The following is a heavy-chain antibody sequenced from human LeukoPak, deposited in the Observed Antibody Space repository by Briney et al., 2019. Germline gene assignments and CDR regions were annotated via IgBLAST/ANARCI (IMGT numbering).Heavy chain of an antibody. CDR3: ARQFSEF. CDR2: IYPDDSQT. Sequence: GESLKICCKASGYNFFTYWIGWVRQIPGKGLEWMAIIYPDDSQTRYSPSFEGQVTISADKSINTAYLQWSSLKASDTAIYHCARQFSEFWGQGTLVTVSS. D-gene: IGHD3-10*01. CDR1: GYNFFTYW. J-gene: IGHJ4*02. V-gene: IGHV5-51*01.